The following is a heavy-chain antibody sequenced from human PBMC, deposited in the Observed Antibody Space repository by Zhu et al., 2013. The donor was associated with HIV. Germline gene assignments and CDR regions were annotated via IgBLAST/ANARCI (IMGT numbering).Heavy chain of an antibody. J-gene: IGHJ4*02. V-gene: IGHV1-46*01. CDR2: INPSGGTT. Sequence: QVQLVQSGPEVKKPGASVKVSCKTSGYTFTDYYIHWVRQAPGQGLEWMGIINPSGGTTSYAQKFQGRVTMTRDTSTSTVYMELSSLRSEDTAVYYCARGQSYSSSWSPFDYWGQGTLVTVSS. CDR3: ARGQSYSSSWSPFDY. CDR1: GYTFTDYY. D-gene: IGHD6-13*01.